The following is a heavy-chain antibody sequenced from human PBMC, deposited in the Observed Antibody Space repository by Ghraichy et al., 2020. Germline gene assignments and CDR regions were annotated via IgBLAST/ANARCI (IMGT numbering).Heavy chain of an antibody. Sequence: GGSLRLSCAASGFTVSSNYMSWVRQAPGKGLEWVSVIYSGGSTYYADSVKGRFTISRDNSKNTLYLQMNSLRAEDTAVYYCARELEGATRNWFDPWGQGTLVTVSS. CDR1: GFTVSSNY. J-gene: IGHJ5*02. CDR2: IYSGGST. D-gene: IGHD1-26*01. V-gene: IGHV3-53*01. CDR3: ARELEGATRNWFDP.